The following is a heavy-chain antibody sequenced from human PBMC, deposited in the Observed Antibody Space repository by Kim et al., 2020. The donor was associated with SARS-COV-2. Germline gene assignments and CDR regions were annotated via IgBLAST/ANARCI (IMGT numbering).Heavy chain of an antibody. D-gene: IGHD3-22*01. Sequence: YSPSFQGQVPISADKSLSTAYLQWSSLKASDTAMYYCARHPYDSSGYSDYWGQGTLVTVSS. CDR3: ARHPYDSSGYSDY. J-gene: IGHJ4*02. V-gene: IGHV5-51*01.